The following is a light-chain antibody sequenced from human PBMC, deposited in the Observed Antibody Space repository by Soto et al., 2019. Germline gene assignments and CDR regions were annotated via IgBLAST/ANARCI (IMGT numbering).Light chain of an antibody. Sequence: EVVLTQSPVTVSLSPGERATLSCRASQFVASNSLAWYQQKPGQAPRVVIYDASNRATGIPDRFGGSGSGTDFTLTIGRLEAEDFAVYFCQQYGSSPRTFGEGTKLEIK. V-gene: IGKV3-20*01. CDR2: DAS. CDR1: QFVASNS. CDR3: QQYGSSPRT. J-gene: IGKJ2*01.